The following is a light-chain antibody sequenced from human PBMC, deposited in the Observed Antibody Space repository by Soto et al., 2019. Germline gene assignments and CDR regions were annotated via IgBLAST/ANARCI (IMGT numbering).Light chain of an antibody. Sequence: QSVLTQPPSVSGAPGQRVTIPCTGSNSNIGSFYDVHWYQQLPGTVPKLLIYGDNNRPSGVPDRFSGSKSGTSASLAITGLQAEDEADYSCQSYDISLSHVVFGGGTKLTVL. CDR1: NSNIGSFYD. CDR2: GDN. V-gene: IGLV1-40*01. J-gene: IGLJ2*01. CDR3: QSYDISLSHVV.